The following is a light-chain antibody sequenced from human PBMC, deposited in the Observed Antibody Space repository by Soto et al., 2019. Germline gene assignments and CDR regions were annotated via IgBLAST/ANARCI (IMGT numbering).Light chain of an antibody. CDR2: TAS. J-gene: IGKJ5*01. V-gene: IGKV1-12*01. CDR3: QRAGSFPIT. Sequence: DIQMTQSPSSVSASVGDRVTITCRASQGIYTWLAWYQQKPGKAPNLLIYTASSLQSGVPSRFSGPGSGTEFTLTIDNQQPEYCATCDFQRAGSFPITCGQGTRLEI. CDR1: QGIYTW.